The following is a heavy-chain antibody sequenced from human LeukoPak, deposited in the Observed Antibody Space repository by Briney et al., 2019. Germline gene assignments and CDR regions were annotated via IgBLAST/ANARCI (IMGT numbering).Heavy chain of an antibody. CDR1: GFTFSDYW. CDR3: ARDRYYAFDM. CDR2: TKPDGTEK. J-gene: IGHJ3*02. D-gene: IGHD1-26*01. V-gene: IGHV3-7*04. Sequence: GGSLRLSCAASGFTFSDYWMSWVRQAPGKGLEWVANTKPDGTEKYYVDSVKGRFTISRDNGKNSLYLQMDSLRAEDTAIYYCARDRYYAFDMRGQGTMVTVSS.